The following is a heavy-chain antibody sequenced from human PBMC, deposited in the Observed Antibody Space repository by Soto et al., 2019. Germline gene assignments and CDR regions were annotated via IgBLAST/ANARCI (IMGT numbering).Heavy chain of an antibody. J-gene: IGHJ4*02. Sequence: ASVKVSCKASGYTFNYYGISWVRQAPGQGLEWVGWISAHNGDTKYAQNLQGRLTLTTDTSTSTAYMELTSLTSDDTAVYYCARDWSRYFDSSGLMWFYWGQGTLVTVPS. CDR2: ISAHNGDT. V-gene: IGHV1-18*04. D-gene: IGHD3-22*01. CDR1: GYTFNYYG. CDR3: ARDWSRYFDSSGLMWFY.